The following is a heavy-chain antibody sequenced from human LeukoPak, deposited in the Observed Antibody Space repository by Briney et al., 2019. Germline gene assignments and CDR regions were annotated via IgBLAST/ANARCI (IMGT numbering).Heavy chain of an antibody. D-gene: IGHD3-22*01. Sequence: GGSLKISWQASGYNFRSYWIAGVRQVPGKGREWRGIIYPVDSHITYSPSFQGQVTISADKSINTAYLQWSSLKASDTAMYYCARRDSNGYNYFDYWGQGTLVTVSS. CDR3: ARRDSNGYNYFDY. CDR2: IYPVDSHI. J-gene: IGHJ4*02. CDR1: GYNFRSYW. V-gene: IGHV5-51*01.